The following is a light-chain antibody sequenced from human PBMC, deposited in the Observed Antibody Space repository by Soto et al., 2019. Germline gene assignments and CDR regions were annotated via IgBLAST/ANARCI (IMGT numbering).Light chain of an antibody. CDR2: EDN. Sequence: NFMLTQPHSVSESPGKTVTISCTRSSGSIASNHVQWYQQRPGSAPTTVIYEDNQRPSGVPDRFSGSIDSSSNSASLTISGRKTEGEADYYCQSYDSSNWVFGGGTTLTVL. V-gene: IGLV6-57*03. J-gene: IGLJ3*02. CDR1: SGSIASNH. CDR3: QSYDSSNWV.